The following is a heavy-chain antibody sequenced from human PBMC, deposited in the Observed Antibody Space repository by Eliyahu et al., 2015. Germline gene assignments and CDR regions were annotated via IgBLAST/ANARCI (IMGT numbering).Heavy chain of an antibody. V-gene: IGHV3-49*05. Sequence: EVRLEMSGGGLVKPGRSLRPTCAGSGFRFGEFALGWFRQAPGKGLEWVGFIRSKPYGGTAEYAASVKGRFTISRDDSKSITYLEMNSLRTEDTALYYCSRDRSDYYYGMDVWGQGTKVTV. CDR1: GFRFGEFA. J-gene: IGHJ6*02. D-gene: IGHD2-15*01. CDR2: IRSKPYGGTA. CDR3: SRDRSDYYYGMDV.